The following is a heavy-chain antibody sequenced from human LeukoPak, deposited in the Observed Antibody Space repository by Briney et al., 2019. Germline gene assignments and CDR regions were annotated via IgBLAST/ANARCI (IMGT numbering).Heavy chain of an antibody. CDR1: GGSFSGYY. Sequence: PSETLSLTCAVYGGSFSGYYWSWIRQPPGKGLEWIGEINHSGSTNYNPSLKSRVTISVDTSKNQFSLKLSSVTAADTAVYYCARVRLSGSYHEPYYYMDVWGKGTTVTISS. CDR3: ARVRLSGSYHEPYYYMDV. J-gene: IGHJ6*03. D-gene: IGHD1-26*01. V-gene: IGHV4-34*01. CDR2: INHSGST.